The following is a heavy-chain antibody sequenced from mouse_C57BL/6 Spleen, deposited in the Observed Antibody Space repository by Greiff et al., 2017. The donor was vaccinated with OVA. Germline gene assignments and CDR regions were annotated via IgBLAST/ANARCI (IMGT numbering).Heavy chain of an antibody. CDR3: ARDGSSYGELGRGFDY. J-gene: IGHJ2*01. V-gene: IGHV14-2*01. CDR2: IDPEDGET. Sequence: VQLKQSGAELVKPGASVKLSCTASGFNIKDYYMHWVKQRTEQGLEWIGRIDPEDGETKYAPKFQCKATITADTSSNTASLQLSSLTSEDTAVYYCARDGSSYGELGRGFDYWGQGTTLTVSS. D-gene: IGHD1-1*01. CDR1: GFNIKDYY.